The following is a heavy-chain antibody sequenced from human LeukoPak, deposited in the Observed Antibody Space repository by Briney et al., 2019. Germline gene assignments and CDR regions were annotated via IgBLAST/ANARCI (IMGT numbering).Heavy chain of an antibody. Sequence: PGGSLRLSCAASGFTFSSYAMHWVRQAPGKGLEWVAVISYDGSNKYYADSVKGRFTISRDNSKNTLYLQMNSLRAEDTAVYYCARSRTHYDILTGSDYWGQGTLVTVSS. CDR2: ISYDGSNK. CDR3: ARSRTHYDILTGSDY. D-gene: IGHD3-9*01. CDR1: GFTFSSYA. V-gene: IGHV3-30*04. J-gene: IGHJ4*02.